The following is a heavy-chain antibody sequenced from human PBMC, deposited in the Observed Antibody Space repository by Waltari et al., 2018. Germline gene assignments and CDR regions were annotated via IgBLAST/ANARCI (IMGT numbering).Heavy chain of an antibody. D-gene: IGHD5-12*01. V-gene: IGHV3-21*01. CDR3: ARAGLYERYYFDY. CDR2: ISSSSSYI. Sequence: EVQLVESGGGLVKPGGSLRLSCAASGFTFSSYSMNWVCQAPGKGLEWVSSISSSSSYIYYADSVKGRFTISRDNAKNSLYLQMNSLRAEDTAVYYCARAGLYERYYFDYWGQGTLVTVSS. CDR1: GFTFSSYS. J-gene: IGHJ4*02.